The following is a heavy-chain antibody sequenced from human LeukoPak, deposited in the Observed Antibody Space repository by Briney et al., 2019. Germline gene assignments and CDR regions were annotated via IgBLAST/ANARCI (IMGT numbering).Heavy chain of an antibody. CDR3: ARGRSASYFEY. CDR2: ISYDGANK. CDR1: GFTFSSYA. V-gene: IGHV3-30*04. Sequence: GGSLRLSCAASGFTFSSYAMSWVRQAPGKGLEWLAVISYDGANKYYADSVKGRFTISRDNSKNTLYLQMNSLRAEDTAVHYCARGRSASYFEYWGQGTLVTVSS. D-gene: IGHD6-19*01. J-gene: IGHJ4*02.